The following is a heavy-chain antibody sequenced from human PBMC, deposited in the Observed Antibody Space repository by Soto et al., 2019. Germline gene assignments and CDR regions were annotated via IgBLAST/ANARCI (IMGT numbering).Heavy chain of an antibody. CDR3: AKGYCTNGVCYPDY. J-gene: IGHJ4*02. V-gene: IGHV3-23*01. CDR1: GFTFSCYA. Sequence: EVQLLESGGGLVQPGGSLRLSCAASGFTFSCYAMSWVRQAPGKGLDWVSSISGSGGTIYYADSVKGRFTISRDHSKNTLYLPMNSLRAEDTAVYYCAKGYCTNGVCYPDYWGQGTLVTVSS. D-gene: IGHD2-8*01. CDR2: ISGSGGTI.